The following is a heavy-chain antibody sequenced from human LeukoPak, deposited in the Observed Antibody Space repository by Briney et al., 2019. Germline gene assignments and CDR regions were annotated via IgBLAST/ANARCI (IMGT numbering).Heavy chain of an antibody. Sequence: ASVKVSCKASGYTFTGYYMHWVRQAPGQGLEWMGWINPNSGGTNYAQKFQGRVTMTRDTSTSTAYMELSRLRSDDTAVYYCARDSSSWYWGPFDYWGQGTLVTVSS. CDR2: INPNSGGT. V-gene: IGHV1-2*02. CDR3: ARDSSSWYWGPFDY. D-gene: IGHD6-13*01. CDR1: GYTFTGYY. J-gene: IGHJ4*02.